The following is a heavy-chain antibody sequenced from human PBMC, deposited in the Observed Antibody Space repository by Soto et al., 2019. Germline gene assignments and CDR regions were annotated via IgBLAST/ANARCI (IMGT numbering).Heavy chain of an antibody. CDR2: ISGNGGST. D-gene: IGHD6-6*01. CDR1: GFTFSVYA. Sequence: GGSLRLSCGASGFTFSVYAMTWVRQAPGKGLEWVSAISGNGGSTYYADAVKGRFTISRDNSKSTLHLQMNSLRVEDTAVYYCAKDRTFGPPLVRFDSWGQGTLVTVSS. J-gene: IGHJ4*02. CDR3: AKDRTFGPPLVRFDS. V-gene: IGHV3-23*01.